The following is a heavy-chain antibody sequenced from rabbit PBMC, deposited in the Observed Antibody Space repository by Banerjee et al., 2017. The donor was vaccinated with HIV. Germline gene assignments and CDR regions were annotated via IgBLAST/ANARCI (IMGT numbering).Heavy chain of an antibody. CDR3: ARGGSVAGDGFIL. CDR2: IAADSTGRT. D-gene: IGHD2-1*01. J-gene: IGHJ4*01. CDR1: GFDFNSYYY. Sequence: QEQLVESGGGLVQPEGSLTLTCKASGFDFNSYYYMCWVRQAPGKGLEWIGCIAADSTGRTYYATWAKGRFTISTTSSTTVTLQMTSLTAADTATYFCARGGSVAGDGFILWGPGTLVTVS. V-gene: IGHV1S45*01.